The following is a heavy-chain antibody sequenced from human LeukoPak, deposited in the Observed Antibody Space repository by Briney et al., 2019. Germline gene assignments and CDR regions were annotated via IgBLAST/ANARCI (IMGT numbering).Heavy chain of an antibody. D-gene: IGHD5-18*01. Sequence: GGSLRLSCAASGFTVSSNYMSWVRQAPGKGLEWVSVIYSGGSTYYADSVKGRFTSSRDNSNNTMYLKMNSLRAEDTAVYYCAREISSGWSYGIDYWGQGTLVPVSS. J-gene: IGHJ4*02. CDR3: AREISSGWSYGIDY. V-gene: IGHV3-66*01. CDR2: IYSGGST. CDR1: GFTVSSNY.